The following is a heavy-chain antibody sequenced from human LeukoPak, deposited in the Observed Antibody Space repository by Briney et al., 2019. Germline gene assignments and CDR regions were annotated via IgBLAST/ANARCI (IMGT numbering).Heavy chain of an antibody. D-gene: IGHD3-16*01. CDR1: GFTFDDYA. V-gene: IGHV3-9*01. J-gene: IGHJ3*02. CDR2: ISWNSGSI. CDR3: AKDPLAGGMVAFDI. Sequence: GGSLRLSCAASGFTFDDYAMHWVRQAPGKGLEGVLGISWNSGSIGYADSVKGRFTISRDNAKNSLYLQMNSLRAEDTALYYCAKDPLAGGMVAFDIWGQGTTVTVSS.